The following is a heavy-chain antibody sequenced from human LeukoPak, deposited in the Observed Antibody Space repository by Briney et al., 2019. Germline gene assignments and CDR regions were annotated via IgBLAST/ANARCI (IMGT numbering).Heavy chain of an antibody. CDR1: GFTFSSYG. D-gene: IGHD2-8*01. Sequence: PGGSLRLSCAASGFTFSSYGMHWVRQAPGKGLEWVAVIWYDGSNKYYADSVKGRFTISRDNSMNTLYLQMNSLRAEDTAVYYCARDCTNGVCYGTDFDYWGQGTLVTVSS. J-gene: IGHJ4*02. CDR3: ARDCTNGVCYGTDFDY. CDR2: IWYDGSNK. V-gene: IGHV3-33*01.